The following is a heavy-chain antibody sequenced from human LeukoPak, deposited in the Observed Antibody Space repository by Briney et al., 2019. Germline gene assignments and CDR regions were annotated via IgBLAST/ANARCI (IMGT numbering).Heavy chain of an antibody. CDR1: GGSLSGYY. V-gene: IGHV4-34*01. D-gene: IGHD5-24*01. J-gene: IGHJ4*02. Sequence: SETLSLTCAVYGGSLSGYYWTWIRQPPGKGLEWIGEIKERERTNYHPSLKSRVTISIDTSKNQFSLKLTSVTAADTAVYYCAREGLRNVHNPLGYWGQGTLVTVPS. CDR3: AREGLRNVHNPLGY. CDR2: IKERERT.